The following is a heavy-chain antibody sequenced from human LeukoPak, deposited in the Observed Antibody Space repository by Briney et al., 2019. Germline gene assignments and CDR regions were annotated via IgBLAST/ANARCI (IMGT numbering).Heavy chain of an antibody. D-gene: IGHD3-22*01. CDR3: ARDLDSSREDV. CDR1: GYTFTSYA. CDR2: INAGNGNT. J-gene: IGHJ6*02. V-gene: IGHV1-3*01. Sequence: GASVKVSCTASGYTFTSYAMHWVRQAPGQRLEWMGWINAGNGNTKYSQKFQGRVTITRDTSASTVYMELSSLRSEDTAVYYCARDLDSSREDVWGQGTTVTVSS.